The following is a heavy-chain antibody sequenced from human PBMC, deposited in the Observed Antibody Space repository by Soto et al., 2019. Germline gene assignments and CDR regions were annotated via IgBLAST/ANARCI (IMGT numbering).Heavy chain of an antibody. CDR2: IRSKAYGGTT. CDR3: TRDGYNNGYDY. V-gene: IGHV3-49*04. D-gene: IGHD5-12*01. CDR1: GFTFGDYA. J-gene: IGHJ4*02. Sequence: LRLSCTASGFTFGDYAMSWVRQAPGKGLEWVSFIRSKAYGGTTEYAASVKGRFTISRDDSKSIAYLQMNSLKTEDTAVYYCTRDGYNNGYDYWGQGTLVTVSS.